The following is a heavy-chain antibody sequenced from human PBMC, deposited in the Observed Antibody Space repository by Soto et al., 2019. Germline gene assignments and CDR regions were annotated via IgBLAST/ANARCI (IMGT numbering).Heavy chain of an antibody. J-gene: IGHJ4*02. CDR3: ARDFEYSSSNEFDY. CDR1: GFTFSSYG. V-gene: IGHV3-74*01. Sequence: EVQLLESGGGLVQPGGSLRLSCAASGFTFSSYGMSWVRQAPGKGLEWVSRINSDGSSTSYADSVKGRFTISRDNAKNTLYLQMNSLRAEDTAVYYCARDFEYSSSNEFDYWGQGTLVTVSS. D-gene: IGHD6-6*01. CDR2: INSDGSST.